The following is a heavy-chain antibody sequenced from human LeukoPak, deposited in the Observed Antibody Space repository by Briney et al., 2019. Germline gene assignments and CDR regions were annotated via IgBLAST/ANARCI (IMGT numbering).Heavy chain of an antibody. CDR3: ARRLGHCSGGSCGTGGWFDP. J-gene: IGHJ5*02. D-gene: IGHD2-15*01. V-gene: IGHV1-3*01. CDR2: INAGNGNT. Sequence: GASVKVSCTASGYTFTDYALHWVRRVPGQRLEWMGWINAGNGNTKYSQNFQGRVTITRDTSASTAYMELSSPRSEDTAVYYCARRLGHCSGGSCGTGGWFDPWGQGTLVTVSS. CDR1: GYTFTDYA.